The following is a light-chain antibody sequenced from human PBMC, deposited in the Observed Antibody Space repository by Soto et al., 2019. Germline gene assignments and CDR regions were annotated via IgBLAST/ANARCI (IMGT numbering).Light chain of an antibody. CDR1: SSNIGAGYD. CDR2: GNS. V-gene: IGLV1-40*01. CDR3: QSYDSSLSVV. Sequence: QSVLTQPPSVSGAPGQRVTISCTGSSSNIGAGYDVHWYQQLPGTAPKLLIYGNSNRPSGVPDRFSGSKSGTSASLAITGLQAEDEAGYYCQSYDSSLSVVFGGGTKRTVL. J-gene: IGLJ2*01.